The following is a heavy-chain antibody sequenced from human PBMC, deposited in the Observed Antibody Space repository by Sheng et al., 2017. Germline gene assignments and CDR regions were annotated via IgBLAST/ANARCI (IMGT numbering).Heavy chain of an antibody. CDR1: GFTFSNYG. CDR2: IWYDGSNK. CDR3: ASAGGSARDFDI. J-gene: IGHJ3*02. V-gene: IGHV3-33*01. Sequence: QVQLVESGGGVVQPGRSLRLSCAASGFTFSNYGMHWVRQAPGKGLEWVTVIWYDGSNKYYADSVKGRFAISRDNSKNTLYLQMNSLRVEDTAVYYCASAGGSARDFDIWGQGTMVTVSS.